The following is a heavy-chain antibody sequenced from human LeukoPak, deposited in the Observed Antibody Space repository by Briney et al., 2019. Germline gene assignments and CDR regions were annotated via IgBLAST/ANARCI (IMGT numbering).Heavy chain of an antibody. J-gene: IGHJ4*02. V-gene: IGHV3-23*01. CDR3: AKDFRIGYSAHFDY. CDR2: IYENGGTT. Sequence: PGGSLRLSCVGSGFTFRSHVMSWVRQAPEKGLEFVSGIYENGGTTYYADSVKGRFSISRDNSKNTLYLQMDSLRGEDTAVYYCAKDFRIGYSAHFDYWGQGALVTVSS. CDR1: GFTFRSHV. D-gene: IGHD2-21*01.